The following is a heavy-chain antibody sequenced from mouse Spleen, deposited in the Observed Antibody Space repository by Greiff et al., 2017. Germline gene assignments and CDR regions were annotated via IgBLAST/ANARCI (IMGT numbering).Heavy chain of an antibody. CDR2: IWRGGST. V-gene: IGHV2-5*01. CDR3: AKTGSDYAMDY. CDR1: GFSLTSYG. J-gene: IGHJ4*01. D-gene: IGHD4-1*01. Sequence: QVQLQQSGPGLVQPSQSLSIICTVSGFSLTSYGLHWVRQSPGKGLEWLGVIWRGGSTDYNAAFMSRLSITKDNSKSQVFVKMNSLQADDTAIYYCAKTGSDYAMDYWGQGTSVTVSS.